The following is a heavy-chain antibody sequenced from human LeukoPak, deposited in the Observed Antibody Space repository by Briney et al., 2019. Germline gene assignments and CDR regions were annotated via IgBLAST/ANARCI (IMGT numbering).Heavy chain of an antibody. CDR3: ARHQIVGATRSPFDY. J-gene: IGHJ4*02. Sequence: GASLKISSKGFGYSFTTYWIGWVRQMPGKGLEWMRIIYPGDSDTRYSPSFQGQVTISADKSISTAYLQWSSLKASDTAMYYCARHQIVGATRSPFDYWGQGTLVTVSS. CDR1: GYSFTTYW. D-gene: IGHD1-26*01. V-gene: IGHV5-51*01. CDR2: IYPGDSDT.